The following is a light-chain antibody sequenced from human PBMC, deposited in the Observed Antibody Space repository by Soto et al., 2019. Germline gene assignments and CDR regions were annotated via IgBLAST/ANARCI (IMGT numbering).Light chain of an antibody. CDR3: QQYNNWPYT. V-gene: IGKV3-15*01. Sequence: EIVMTQSPATLSVSPGERAALSCRASQSVRSNFAWYQQKPGQAPRLLVYDASTRATGIPARFSGSGSGTXXXXXXXXXXXXXXXXYYCQQYNNWPYTFGQGTKLEIK. CDR2: DAS. J-gene: IGKJ2*01. CDR1: QSVRSN.